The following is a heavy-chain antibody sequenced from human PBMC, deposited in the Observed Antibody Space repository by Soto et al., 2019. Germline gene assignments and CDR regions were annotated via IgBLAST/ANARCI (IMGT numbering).Heavy chain of an antibody. CDR2: IYPGDSDI. Sequence: GDSLKISCQLSGYSFTTKWVAWVRQMPGKGLEWMGMIYPGDSDIRYGPSFEGLVTISADRSTSTAYLLWNTLKTSDTAMYYCARLSAVYSNPRHFDSWGQGSQVTVSS. CDR3: ARLSAVYSNPRHFDS. CDR1: GYSFTTKW. J-gene: IGHJ4*02. D-gene: IGHD5-18*01. V-gene: IGHV5-51*01.